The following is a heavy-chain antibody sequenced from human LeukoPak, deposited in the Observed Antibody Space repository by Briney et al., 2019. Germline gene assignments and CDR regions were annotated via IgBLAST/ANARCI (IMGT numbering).Heavy chain of an antibody. CDR2: IIPIFGTA. Sequence: SVKVSCKASGGTFSSYAISWVRQAPGQGLEWMGGIIPIFGTANYAQKFQGRVTITADESTSTAYMELSSLRSEDTAVYYCARGDYYDSSGYYLLYYFDYWGQGTLVTSPQ. J-gene: IGHJ4*02. D-gene: IGHD3-22*01. V-gene: IGHV1-69*13. CDR3: ARGDYYDSSGYYLLYYFDY. CDR1: GGTFSSYA.